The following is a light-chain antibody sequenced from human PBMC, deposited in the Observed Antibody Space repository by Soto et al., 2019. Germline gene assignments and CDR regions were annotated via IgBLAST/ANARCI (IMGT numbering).Light chain of an antibody. Sequence: DIVMTQSPDSLAVSLGERATINCKSSQSVLYRSNTKNYLAWYQQKPGQPPNLLIYWASTRESGVPDRFSGSGSGTDFTITISSLQAEDVAVYYCQQYYSLPPTFGKGTKVEIK. CDR1: QSVLYRSNTKNY. CDR2: WAS. CDR3: QQYYSLPPT. J-gene: IGKJ1*01. V-gene: IGKV4-1*01.